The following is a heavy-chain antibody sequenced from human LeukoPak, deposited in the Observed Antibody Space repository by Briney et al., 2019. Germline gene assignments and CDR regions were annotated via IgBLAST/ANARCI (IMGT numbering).Heavy chain of an antibody. CDR1: GGSINSHY. D-gene: IGHD3-9*01. CDR3: AREGRNFDSYYFDY. Sequence: SETLSLTCTVSGGSINSHYWSWIRQPPGKGLECIGYIYYSGSTNYNPSLKSRVTISVDTSKNQFSLKLSSVTSADTALHYCAREGRNFDSYYFDYWGQGTLVTVSS. V-gene: IGHV4-59*11. CDR2: IYYSGST. J-gene: IGHJ4*02.